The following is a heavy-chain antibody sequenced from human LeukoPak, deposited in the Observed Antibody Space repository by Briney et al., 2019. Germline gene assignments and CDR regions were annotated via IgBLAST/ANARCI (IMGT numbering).Heavy chain of an antibody. Sequence: GGSLRLSCAASGFTVSSNYMSWVRQAPGKGLEWVSAIYSGGSTYYADSVKGRFTISRDNSKNTLYLQMNSLRAEDTAVYYCARDKTCSGGSCYPRNWFDPWGQGTLVTVSS. CDR3: ARDKTCSGGSCYPRNWFDP. V-gene: IGHV3-66*01. CDR1: GFTVSSNY. CDR2: IYSGGST. D-gene: IGHD2-15*01. J-gene: IGHJ5*02.